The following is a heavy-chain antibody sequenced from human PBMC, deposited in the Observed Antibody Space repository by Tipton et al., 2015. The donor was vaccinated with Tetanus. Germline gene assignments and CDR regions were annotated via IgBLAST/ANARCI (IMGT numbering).Heavy chain of an antibody. CDR3: AKDRVTIFGVVIDY. Sequence: SLRLSCAASGFTFSSYWMHWVRQAPGKGLVWVSAISGSGGSTYYADSVKGRFTISRDNSKNTLYLQMNSLRAEDTAVYYCAKDRVTIFGVVIDYWGQGTLVTVSS. D-gene: IGHD3-3*01. CDR2: ISGSGGST. J-gene: IGHJ4*02. V-gene: IGHV3-23*01. CDR1: GFTFSSYW.